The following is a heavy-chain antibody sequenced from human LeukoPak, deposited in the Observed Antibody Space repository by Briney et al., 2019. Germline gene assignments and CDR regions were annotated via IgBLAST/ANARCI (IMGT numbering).Heavy chain of an antibody. CDR3: ARERRRYCGSTSCYRGPYYYYGMDV. CDR2: IYSGGST. D-gene: IGHD2-2*01. CDR1: GFTVSSNY. V-gene: IGHV3-66*01. Sequence: GGSLRLSCAASGFTVSSNYMSWVRQAPGKGLEWVSVIYSGGSTYYADSVKGRFTISRDNSKNTLYLQMNSLRAEDTAVYYCARERRRYCGSTSCYRGPYYYYGMDVWGQGTTVTVSS. J-gene: IGHJ6*02.